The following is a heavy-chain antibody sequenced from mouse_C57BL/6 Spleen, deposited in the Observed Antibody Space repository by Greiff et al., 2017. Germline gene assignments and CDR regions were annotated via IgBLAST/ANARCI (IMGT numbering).Heavy chain of an antibody. Sequence: VKLQQPGAELVKPGASVKLSCKASGYTFTSYWMHWVKQRPGQGLEWIGMIHPNSGSTNYNEKFKSKATLTVDKSSSTAYMQLSSLTSEDSAVYYCARKPHSGGYYAMDYWGQGTSVTVSS. CDR3: ARKPHSGGYYAMDY. J-gene: IGHJ4*01. CDR1: GYTFTSYW. CDR2: IHPNSGST. D-gene: IGHD3-2*02. V-gene: IGHV1-64*01.